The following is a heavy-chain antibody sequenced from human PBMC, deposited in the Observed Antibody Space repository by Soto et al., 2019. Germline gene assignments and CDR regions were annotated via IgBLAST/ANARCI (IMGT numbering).Heavy chain of an antibody. CDR1: GFTFSSYW. J-gene: IGHJ3*02. V-gene: IGHV3-74*01. CDR2: INSDGSST. D-gene: IGHD6-19*01. CDR3: AREVVEQWRRADAFDI. Sequence: VQLVESGGGLVQPGGSLRLSCAASGFTFSSYWMHWVRQAPGKGLVWVSRINSDGSSTSYADSVKGRFTICRDNAKNTLYLQMNSLRAEDTAVYYCAREVVEQWRRADAFDIWGQGTMVTVSS.